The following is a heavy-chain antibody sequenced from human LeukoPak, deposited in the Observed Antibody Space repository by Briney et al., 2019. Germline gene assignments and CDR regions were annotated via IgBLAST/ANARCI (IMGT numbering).Heavy chain of an antibody. CDR3: ARDRAWGNDAFDI. CDR1: GFTFGDYV. Sequence: PGGSLRLSCTASGFTFGDYVMSWVRQAPGKGLEWVANIKQDGSEKYYVDSVKGRFTISRDNAKNSLYLQMNSLRAEDTAVYYCARDRAWGNDAFDIWGQGTMVTVSS. D-gene: IGHD3-16*01. V-gene: IGHV3-7*01. J-gene: IGHJ3*02. CDR2: IKQDGSEK.